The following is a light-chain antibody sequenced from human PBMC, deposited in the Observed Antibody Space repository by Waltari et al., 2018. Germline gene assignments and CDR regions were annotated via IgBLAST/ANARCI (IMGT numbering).Light chain of an antibody. CDR3: QQYYDIPWT. V-gene: IGKV4-1*01. CDR2: WAS. J-gene: IGKJ1*01. CDR1: QSVLYSSNSQNY. Sequence: DIVLTQSPDSLAVSLVERVTLNCKSSQSVLYSSNSQNYLAWYQQKPGQPPKLLIYWASARESGVPDRFSGSESGTDFTLTISSLQAEDVAVYYCQQYYDIPWTFGQGTKVEIK.